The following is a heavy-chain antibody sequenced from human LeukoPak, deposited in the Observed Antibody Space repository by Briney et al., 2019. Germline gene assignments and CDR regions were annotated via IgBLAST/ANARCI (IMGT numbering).Heavy chain of an antibody. V-gene: IGHV4-59*08. Sequence: MSSETLSLTCTVSGGSISTYYWSWIRQSPGKGLEWIGYIYYSGSTNYNPSLKSRVTISLDTSKPQFSLKLSSVTAADTAVYYCARPMVRGSPDAFDIWGQGTMVNGSS. CDR2: IYYSGST. CDR3: ARPMVRGSPDAFDI. D-gene: IGHD3-10*01. J-gene: IGHJ3*02. CDR1: GGSISTYY.